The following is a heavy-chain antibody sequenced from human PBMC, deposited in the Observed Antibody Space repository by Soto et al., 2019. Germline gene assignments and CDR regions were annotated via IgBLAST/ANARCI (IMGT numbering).Heavy chain of an antibody. CDR2: IYYSGST. Sequence: SETLSLTCTVSGGSIGGYYWSWFRQPPGKGLEWIGYIYYSGSTTYTPSLKSRVTIAVDTSKNQFSLRLNSVTAADTAVYYCARLGGYYQAFDQWGQGSLVTVS. CDR3: ARLGGYYQAFDQ. V-gene: IGHV4-59*08. CDR1: GGSIGGYY. D-gene: IGHD3-22*01. J-gene: IGHJ4*02.